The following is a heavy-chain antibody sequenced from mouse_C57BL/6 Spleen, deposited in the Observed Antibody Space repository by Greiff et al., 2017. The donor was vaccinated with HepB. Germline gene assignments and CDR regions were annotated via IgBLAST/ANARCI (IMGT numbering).Heavy chain of an antibody. D-gene: IGHD1-1*01. V-gene: IGHV1-52*01. CDR3: ARITTVTAPFDY. J-gene: IGHJ2*01. Sequence: VQLQQSGAELVRPGSSVKLSCKASGYTFTSYWMHWVKQRPIQGLEWIGNIDPSDSETHYNQKFKDKATLTVDKSSSTAYMQLSSLTSEDSAVYYCARITTVTAPFDYWGQGTTLTVSS. CDR2: IDPSDSET. CDR1: GYTFTSYW.